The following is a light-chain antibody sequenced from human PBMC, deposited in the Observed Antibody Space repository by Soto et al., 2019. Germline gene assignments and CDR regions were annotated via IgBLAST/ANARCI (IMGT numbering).Light chain of an antibody. CDR3: QQYNSYWT. V-gene: IGKV1-5*01. J-gene: IGKJ1*01. CDR2: DAS. Sequence: DIQMTQYPSTLSASVGERVTISCRASQSVNNWLAWYQRKPGKAPKLLIHDASTLESGIPSRFSGSGSGTECTLTISILQPDDFATYYCQQYNSYWTFGQGTKVEIK. CDR1: QSVNNW.